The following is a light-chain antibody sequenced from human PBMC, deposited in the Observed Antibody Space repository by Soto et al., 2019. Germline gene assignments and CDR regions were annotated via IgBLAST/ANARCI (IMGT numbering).Light chain of an antibody. Sequence: QSVLTQSPSVSGAPGQRVTISCTGSSSNIGAGFDVHWYQQLPGTAPKLLIYANNNRPSGVPDRFSGSKSGTSASLAITGLQAEDEGDYYCQSYDSSLSGVVFGGGTKLTVL. V-gene: IGLV1-40*01. CDR3: QSYDSSLSGVV. CDR1: SSNIGAGFD. CDR2: ANN. J-gene: IGLJ2*01.